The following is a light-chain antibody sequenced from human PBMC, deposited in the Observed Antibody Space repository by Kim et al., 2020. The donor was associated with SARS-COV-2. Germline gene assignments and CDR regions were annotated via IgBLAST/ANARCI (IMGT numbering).Light chain of an antibody. CDR3: QQRSTWPV. J-gene: IGKJ4*01. CDR2: DTS. Sequence: SLSPGERATLSCRASQSVSSHFAWYQQKPGQAPRLLIYDTSNRATGIPARFSGSGSGTDFTLTISSLEHEDFAVYYCQQRSTWPVFGGGTKVDIK. V-gene: IGKV3-11*01. CDR1: QSVSSH.